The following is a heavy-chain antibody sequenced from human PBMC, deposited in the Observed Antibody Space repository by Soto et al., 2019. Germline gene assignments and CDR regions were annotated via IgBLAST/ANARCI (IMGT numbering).Heavy chain of an antibody. CDR3: GRVTNGGSGRFDS. CDR2: IIPLFGAT. D-gene: IGHD3-16*01. J-gene: IGHJ4*02. CDR1: GDSFSTHA. Sequence: QVQRVQSGTEVKRPGSSVKVSCKASGDSFSTHAISWVRQAPGQGLEWMGGIIPLFGATTYAPKVQGRVTNTADDVTTTAYMVLSSLTSDYAGFYYCGRVTNGGSGRFDSWGQGTLVTVSS. V-gene: IGHV1-69*01.